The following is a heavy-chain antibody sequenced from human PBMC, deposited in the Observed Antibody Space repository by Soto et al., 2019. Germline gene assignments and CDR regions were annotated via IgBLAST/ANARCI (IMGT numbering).Heavy chain of an antibody. J-gene: IGHJ6*02. D-gene: IGHD3-22*01. CDR1: GGSITSYY. CDR3: ARGHDSRDYYSYYYGMDV. CDR2: FYYSGST. Sequence: PSETLSLTCIVSGGSITSYYWSWIRQPPGKGLEWIGYFYYSGSTNYNPPLKSRVTISVDTSKNQFSLKLSSVTAADTAVYYCARGHDSRDYYSYYYGMDVWGQGTTVTVSS. V-gene: IGHV4-59*01.